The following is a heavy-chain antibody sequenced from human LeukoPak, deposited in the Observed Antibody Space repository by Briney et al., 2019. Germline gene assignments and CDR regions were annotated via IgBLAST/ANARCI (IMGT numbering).Heavy chain of an antibody. D-gene: IGHD3-10*01. Sequence: GGSLRLSCAASGFTFSSYAMSWVRQAPGKGLEWVSAISGSGGSTYYADSVKGRFTISRDNSKNTLYLQMNSLRAEDTAVYYCAKLGLWFGELKYHLDYWGQGTLVTVSS. J-gene: IGHJ4*02. CDR2: ISGSGGST. CDR3: AKLGLWFGELKYHLDY. CDR1: GFTFSSYA. V-gene: IGHV3-23*01.